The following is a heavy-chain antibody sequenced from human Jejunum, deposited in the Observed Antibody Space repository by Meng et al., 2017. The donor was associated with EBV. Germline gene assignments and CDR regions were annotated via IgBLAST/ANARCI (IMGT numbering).Heavy chain of an antibody. CDR2: IDHSGRT. D-gene: IGHD2-8*02. CDR3: VTFNCTVGTCSFDS. J-gene: IGHJ4*02. CDR1: GGSFSDYY. Sequence: QVQQWGAGPLRPSETLSLTCAVYGGSFSDYYWSWIRQPPGKGLEWIGEIDHSGRTNYNPSLKSRVTLSLLTSKDHFSLRLSSVTAADTAVYYCVTFNCTVGTCSFDSWGQGTLVTVSS. V-gene: IGHV4-34*01.